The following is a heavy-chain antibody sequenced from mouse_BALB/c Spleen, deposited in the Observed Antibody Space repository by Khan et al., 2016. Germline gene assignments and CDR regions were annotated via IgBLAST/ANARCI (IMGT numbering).Heavy chain of an antibody. CDR1: GYSITSDYA. V-gene: IGHV3-2*02. Sequence: EVQLQESGPGLVKPSQSLSLTCTVTGYSITSDYAWNWIRQFPGNKLEWMCYISYSCSTSYNPSLKSRISIPRDTSKNHFLLQLNSVTTEDTATYYCARTADTLYYAMDYWGQGTSVTVSS. J-gene: IGHJ4*01. CDR2: ISYSCST. CDR3: ARTADTLYYAMDY. D-gene: IGHD1-2*01.